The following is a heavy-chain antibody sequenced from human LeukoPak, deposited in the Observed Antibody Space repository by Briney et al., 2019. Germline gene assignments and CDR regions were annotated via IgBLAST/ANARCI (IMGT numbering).Heavy chain of an antibody. D-gene: IGHD2-21*02. J-gene: IGHJ3*02. CDR1: GYTFTSYA. CDR2: INAGNGNT. CDR3: ARDIVVVTANGREDDAFDI. Sequence: ASVKVSCKASGYTFTSYAMHWVRQAPGQRLEWMGWINAGNGNTKYSQEFQGRVTITRDTSASTAYMELSSLRSEDTAVYYCARDIVVVTANGREDDAFDIWGQGTMVTVSS. V-gene: IGHV1-3*01.